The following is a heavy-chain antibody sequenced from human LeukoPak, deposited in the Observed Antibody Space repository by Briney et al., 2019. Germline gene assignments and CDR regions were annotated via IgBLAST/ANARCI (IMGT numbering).Heavy chain of an antibody. J-gene: IGHJ4*02. CDR2: IYSGGST. D-gene: IGHD3-10*01. V-gene: IGHV3-66*01. Sequence: GGSLRLSCAAPGFTVSSNYMSWVRQAPGKGLEWVSVIYSGGSTYYADSVKGRFSISRDNSKNTLYLQMNSLRAEDTAVYYCASTGEGFWYLDYWGQGTLVTVSS. CDR3: ASTGEGFWYLDY. CDR1: GFTVSSNY.